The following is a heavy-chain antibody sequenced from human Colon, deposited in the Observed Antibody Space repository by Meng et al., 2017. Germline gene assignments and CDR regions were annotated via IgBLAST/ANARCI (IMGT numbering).Heavy chain of an antibody. CDR2: IYYSGST. J-gene: IGHJ3*02. Sequence: GSLRLSCTVSGGSISSSSYYWGWIRQPPGKGLEWIGSIYYSGSTYYNPSLKSRVTISVDTSKNQFSLKLSSVTAADTAVYYCARVFTAMVLIPFAIWGQGKKV. D-gene: IGHD5-18*01. CDR1: GGSISSSSYY. CDR3: ARVFTAMVLIPFAI. V-gene: IGHV4-39*07.